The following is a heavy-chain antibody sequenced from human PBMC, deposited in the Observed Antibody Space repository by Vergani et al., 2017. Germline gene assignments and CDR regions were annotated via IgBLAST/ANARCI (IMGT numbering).Heavy chain of an antibody. J-gene: IGHJ4*02. V-gene: IGHV3-48*01. CDR2: ISSSSSTI. CDR1: GFTFSSYS. D-gene: IGHD6-19*01. CDR3: ARNRGSGRLPVDY. Sequence: EVQLVESGGGLVQPGGSLRLSCAASGFTFSSYSMNWVRQAPGKGLEWVSYISSSSSTIYYAGSVKGRFTISRDNAKNSLYLQMNSLRAEDTAVYYCARNRGSGRLPVDYWGQGTLVTVSS.